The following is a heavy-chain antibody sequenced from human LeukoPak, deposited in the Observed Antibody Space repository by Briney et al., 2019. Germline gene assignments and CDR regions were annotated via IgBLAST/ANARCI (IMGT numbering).Heavy chain of an antibody. V-gene: IGHV3-30*04. J-gene: IGHJ4*02. CDR3: ARDTYGYDY. CDR1: GFIFSDYA. D-gene: IGHD5-18*01. CDR2: ISYDGSNK. Sequence: GGSLRLSCAASGFIFSDYAMHWVRQAPGKGLEWLIFISYDGSNKYYADSVKGRFTISRDNSKNTLYLQMNSLRAGDTAVYYCARDTYGYDYWGQGTLVTVSS.